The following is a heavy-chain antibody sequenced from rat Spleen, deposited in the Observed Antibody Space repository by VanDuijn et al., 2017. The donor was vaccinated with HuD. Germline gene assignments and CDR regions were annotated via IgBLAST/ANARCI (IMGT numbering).Heavy chain of an antibody. CDR2: INSAGST. CDR3: ARSDGVHYFLPFAD. CDR1: GYSITNAYR. V-gene: IGHV3-3*01. Sequence: EVQLQESGPGLVKPSQSLSLTCSVTGYSITNAYRWNWIRKFPGNKLEWMGYINSAGSTNYNPSLKSRISITRDTSKNQFLLQVNSVTTDDTATYYCARSDGVHYFLPFADWGQGSLVTVSS. D-gene: IGHD1-12*02. J-gene: IGHJ3*01.